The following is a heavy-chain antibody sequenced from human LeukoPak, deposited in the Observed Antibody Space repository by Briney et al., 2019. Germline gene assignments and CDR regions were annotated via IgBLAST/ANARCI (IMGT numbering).Heavy chain of an antibody. CDR1: GFTLSSYG. CDR3: AITGWFGELLSFDY. J-gene: IGHJ4*02. D-gene: IGHD3-10*01. CDR2: IRYDGSNK. Sequence: PGGSLRLSCAASGFTLSSYGMQWVRQAPGKGLEWVAFIRYDGSNKYYADSVKGRFTISRDNSKNTLYLQMNSLRAEDTTVVYCAITGWFGELLSFDYWGQGTLVTVSS. V-gene: IGHV3-30*02.